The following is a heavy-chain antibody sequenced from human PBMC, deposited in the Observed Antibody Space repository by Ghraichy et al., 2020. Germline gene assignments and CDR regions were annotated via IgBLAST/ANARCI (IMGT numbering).Heavy chain of an antibody. Sequence: GGSLRLSCAASGFTFSSYSMNWVRQAPGKGLEWVSSIGSSSSYIYYADSVKGRFTISRDNAKNSLYLQMNSLRAEDTAVYYCARVVWHYGMDVWGQGTTVTVSS. J-gene: IGHJ6*02. CDR2: IGSSSSYI. V-gene: IGHV3-21*01. CDR1: GFTFSSYS. D-gene: IGHD3-16*01. CDR3: ARVVWHYGMDV.